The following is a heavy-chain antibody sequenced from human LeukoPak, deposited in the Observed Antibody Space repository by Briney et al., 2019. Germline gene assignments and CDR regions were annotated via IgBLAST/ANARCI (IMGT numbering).Heavy chain of an antibody. J-gene: IGHJ4*02. Sequence: GGSLRLSCAASGFTFSSYWMSWVRQAPGKGLEWVSAISGSGGSTYYADSVKGRFTISRDNSKNTLYLQMNSLRAEDTAVYYCAKGSHYYDSSGYYRGPRFDYWGQGTLVTVSS. V-gene: IGHV3-23*01. CDR2: ISGSGGST. CDR1: GFTFSSYW. CDR3: AKGSHYYDSSGYYRGPRFDY. D-gene: IGHD3-22*01.